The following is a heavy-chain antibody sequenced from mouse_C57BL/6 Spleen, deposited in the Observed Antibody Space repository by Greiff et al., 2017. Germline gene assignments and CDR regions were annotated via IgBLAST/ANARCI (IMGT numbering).Heavy chain of an antibody. D-gene: IGHD2-3*01. CDR1: GYTFTDYY. V-gene: IGHV1-76*01. CDR2: IYPGSGNT. J-gene: IGHJ2*01. CDR3: AREGFYDSFFDS. Sequence: QLQQSGAELVRPGASVKLSCKASGYTFTDYYINWVKQRPGQGLEWIARIYPGSGNTYYNEKFKGKATLTAEKSSSTAYMQLSSLTSEDSAVYFCAREGFYDSFFDSWGQGTTRTVSS.